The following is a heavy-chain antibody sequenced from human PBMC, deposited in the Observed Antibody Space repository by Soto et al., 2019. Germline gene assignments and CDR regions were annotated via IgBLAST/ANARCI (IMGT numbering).Heavy chain of an antibody. J-gene: IGHJ4*02. D-gene: IGHD6-19*01. CDR2: IYYSGST. CDR1: GGSISSSSYY. Sequence: QLQLQESGPGLVKPSETLSLTCTVSGGSISSSSYYWGWIRQPPGKGLEWIGSIYYSGSTYYNPSLMSRVTISVDTSKNQFSLKLSSVTAADTAVYYCARGYSSGWYPFDYWGQGTLVTVSS. V-gene: IGHV4-39*01. CDR3: ARGYSSGWYPFDY.